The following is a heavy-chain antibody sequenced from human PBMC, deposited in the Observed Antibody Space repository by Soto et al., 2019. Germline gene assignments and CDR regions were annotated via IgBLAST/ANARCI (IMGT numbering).Heavy chain of an antibody. D-gene: IGHD2-15*01. V-gene: IGHV1-2*04. CDR3: AREPAGYCSGGSCYQSANYYYGLDV. CDR2: INPNSGGT. J-gene: IGHJ6*02. CDR1: GYTFTGYY. Sequence: ASVKVSCKASGYTFTGYYMHWVRQAPGQGLEWMGWINPNSGGTNYAQKFQGWVTMTRDTSISTAYMELSRLRSDDTAVYYCAREPAGYCSGGSCYQSANYYYGLDVWGQGTTVTVSS.